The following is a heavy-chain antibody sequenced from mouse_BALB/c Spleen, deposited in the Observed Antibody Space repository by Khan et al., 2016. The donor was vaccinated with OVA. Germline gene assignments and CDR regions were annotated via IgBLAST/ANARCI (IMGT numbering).Heavy chain of an antibody. V-gene: IGHV1S135*01. CDR3: TRHGYVACFTY. D-gene: IGHD2-2*01. J-gene: IGHJ3*01. CDR2: IDPFSGAT. CDR1: GYSFTSYY. Sequence: MQLEESGPELMKPGASVKISCKASGYSFTSYYIHWMIESHGTSLEWIGYIDPFSGATTYNQKFKGKATLTVDKSSNTAYIHLRNLTSEDSAVYYCTRHGYVACFTYWGQGTLVTVSA.